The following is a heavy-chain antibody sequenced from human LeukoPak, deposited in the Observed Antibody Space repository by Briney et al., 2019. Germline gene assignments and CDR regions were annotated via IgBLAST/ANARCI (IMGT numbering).Heavy chain of an antibody. CDR3: AKDLAYDSTGPLDY. D-gene: IGHD3-22*01. V-gene: IGHV3-23*01. J-gene: IGHJ4*02. Sequence: GGSLRLSCAASGFTFSSYAMSWVRQAPGKGLEWVSAISGSGGSTYYAGSVKGRFTISRDNSKNTLYLQVNSLRAEDTAIYYCAKDLAYDSTGPLDYWGQGTLVTVSS. CDR2: ISGSGGST. CDR1: GFTFSSYA.